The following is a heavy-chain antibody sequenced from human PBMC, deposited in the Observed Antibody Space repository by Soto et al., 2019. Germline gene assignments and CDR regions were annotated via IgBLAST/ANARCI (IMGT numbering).Heavy chain of an antibody. D-gene: IGHD5-12*01. Sequence: GESLKISCKGSGYSFTSYWISWVRQMPGKGLEWMGRIDPSDSYTNYSPSFQGHVTISADKSISTAYLQWSSLKASDTAMYYCARLVATIRSSYYYGMDVWGQGTTVTVSS. J-gene: IGHJ6*02. CDR2: IDPSDSYT. CDR1: GYSFTSYW. V-gene: IGHV5-10-1*01. CDR3: ARLVATIRSSYYYGMDV.